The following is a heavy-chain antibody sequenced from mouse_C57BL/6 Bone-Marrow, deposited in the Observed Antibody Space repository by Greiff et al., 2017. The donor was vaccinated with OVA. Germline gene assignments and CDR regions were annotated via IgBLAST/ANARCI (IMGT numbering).Heavy chain of an antibody. V-gene: IGHV1-4*01. CDR3: SRLYPTGFAY. Sequence: QVQLQQSGAELARPGASVKMSCKASGYTFTSYTMHWVKQRPGQGLEWIGYINPSSGYSKSNQKFKDKATLTADKSSSTAYMHLSSLTSADSAVDYCSRLYPTGFAYWGQGTLVTVSA. CDR1: GYTFTSYT. CDR2: INPSSGYS. J-gene: IGHJ3*01. D-gene: IGHD2-1*01.